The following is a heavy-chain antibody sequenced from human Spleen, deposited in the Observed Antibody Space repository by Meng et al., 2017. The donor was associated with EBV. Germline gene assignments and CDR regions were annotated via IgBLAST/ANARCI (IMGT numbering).Heavy chain of an antibody. J-gene: IGHJ4*02. CDR1: GATFSTYP. V-gene: IGHV1-69*01. CDR3: EFRLIGTTVDDY. Sequence: QHVFSGAEVIQPGFSEKAACKASGATFSTYPVPWVRQAPGQVLEWMGGHIPMFRTTKYAQKFHGRVTITADESTSTAYMDLSSLTTDATALYYCEFRLIGTTVDDYWGQGTLVTVSS. D-gene: IGHD1-20*01. CDR2: HIPMFRTT.